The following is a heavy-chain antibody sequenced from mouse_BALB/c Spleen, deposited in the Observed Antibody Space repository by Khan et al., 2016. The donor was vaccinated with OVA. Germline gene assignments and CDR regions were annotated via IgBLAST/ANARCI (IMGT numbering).Heavy chain of an antibody. CDR3: AGDYWFAY. V-gene: IGHV5-6-5*01. Sequence: EVELVESGGGLVKPGGSLKLSCAASGFTFSNYAMSWVRQSPEKRLEWVASISSGYSTYYPNNVSDRFAISSDNARNILYLQMSSLRSEDTAIYYCAGDYWFAYWGQGTLVTVSA. CDR2: ISSGYST. J-gene: IGHJ3*01. CDR1: GFTFSNYA.